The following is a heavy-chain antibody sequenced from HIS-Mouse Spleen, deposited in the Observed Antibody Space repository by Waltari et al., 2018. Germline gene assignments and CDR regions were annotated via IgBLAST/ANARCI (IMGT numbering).Heavy chain of an antibody. CDR3: ARDSSPNLDYGGNSGWFDP. CDR2: ISYDGSNK. CDR1: GFTFSSYA. J-gene: IGHJ5*02. Sequence: QVQLVESGGGVVQPGRSLRLSCAASGFTFSSYAMHWVRQAPGKGREWVAVISYDGSNKYYADSVKGRFTISRDNSKNTLYLQMNSLRAEDTAVYYCARDSSPNLDYGGNSGWFDPWGQGTLVTVSS. D-gene: IGHD4-17*01. V-gene: IGHV3-30*04.